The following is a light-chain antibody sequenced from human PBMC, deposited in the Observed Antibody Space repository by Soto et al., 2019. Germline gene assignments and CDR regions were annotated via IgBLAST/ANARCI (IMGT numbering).Light chain of an antibody. Sequence: EIQMTQSPPSLSASVGDRVTITCRTSQNINNCLNWYQQRPGKAPKLLIYGASSLQSGVPLRFSGSGSGTDFTLTISSLQPEDFATYYCQQLNSYPLTFGGGTKVDIK. CDR1: QNINNC. CDR2: GAS. V-gene: IGKV1-39*01. J-gene: IGKJ4*01. CDR3: QQLNSYPLT.